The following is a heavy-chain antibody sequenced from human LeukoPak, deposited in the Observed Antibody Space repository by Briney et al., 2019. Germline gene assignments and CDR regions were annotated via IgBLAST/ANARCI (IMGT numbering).Heavy chain of an antibody. CDR2: ISYDGGNK. V-gene: IGHV3-30*18. D-gene: IGHD3-10*01. J-gene: IGHJ4*02. CDR3: AKDRATYYYGSGSYTFDY. Sequence: GGSLRLSCAASGFTFSSYGMHWVRQAPGKGLEWVAVISYDGGNKYYADSVKGRFTISRDNSKNTLYLQMNSLRAEDTAVYYCAKDRATYYYGSGSYTFDYWGQGTLVTVSS. CDR1: GFTFSSYG.